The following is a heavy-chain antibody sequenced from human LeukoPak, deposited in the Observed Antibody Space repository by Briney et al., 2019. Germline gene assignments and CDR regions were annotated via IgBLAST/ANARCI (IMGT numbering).Heavy chain of an antibody. CDR2: IIPILGIA. Sequence: ASVKVSCKASGGTFSSYAISWVRQAPGQGLEWMGRIIPILGIANYARKFQGRVTITADKSTSTAYMELSSLRSEDTAVYYCARGCSSTSCYPYYYYYGMDVWGQGTTVTVSS. CDR1: GGTFSSYA. CDR3: ARGCSSTSCYPYYYYYGMDV. D-gene: IGHD2-2*01. V-gene: IGHV1-69*04. J-gene: IGHJ6*02.